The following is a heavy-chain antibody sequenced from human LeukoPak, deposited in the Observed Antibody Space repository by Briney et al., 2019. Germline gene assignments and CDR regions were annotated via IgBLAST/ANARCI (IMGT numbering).Heavy chain of an antibody. CDR2: IYTSGST. V-gene: IGHV4-4*07. J-gene: IGHJ3*02. Sequence: PSETLSLTCTVSGGSISSYYWSWIRQPAGKGLEWIGRIYTSGSTNYNPSLKSRVTISVDTSKNQFSLKLSSVTAADTAVYYCARRQLRYFDWLQPRAFDIWGQGTMVTVSS. CDR3: ARRQLRYFDWLQPRAFDI. CDR1: GGSISSYY. D-gene: IGHD3-9*01.